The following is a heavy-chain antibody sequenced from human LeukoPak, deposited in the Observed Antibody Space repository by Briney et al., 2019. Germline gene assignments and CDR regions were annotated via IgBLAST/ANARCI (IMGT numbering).Heavy chain of an antibody. D-gene: IGHD5-12*01. CDR1: GFTFSSYW. Sequence: GGSLRLSCAASGFTFSSYWMHWVRQAPGKGLVWVSRLNSDGTNTYHADSVNGRVTISRDNAKNTVYLEMNSLRAEDTAVYYCARGGLRNWYFDLWGRGTLVTVSS. CDR3: ARGGLRNWYFDL. CDR2: LNSDGTNT. V-gene: IGHV3-74*01. J-gene: IGHJ2*01.